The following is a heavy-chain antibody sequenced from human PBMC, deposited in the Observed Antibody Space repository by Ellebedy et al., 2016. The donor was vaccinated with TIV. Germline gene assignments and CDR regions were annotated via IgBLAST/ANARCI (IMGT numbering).Heavy chain of an antibody. V-gene: IGHV1-2*02. J-gene: IGHJ6*02. CDR3: ARDPYTLYSGYDAGSEGMDV. Sequence: ASVKVSXKASRYTFTGYYMHWVRQAPGQGLEWMGWINPNSGGTNYAQKFQGRVTMTRDTSISTAYMELSRLRSDDTAVYYCARDPYTLYSGYDAGSEGMDVWGQGTTVTVSS. CDR1: RYTFTGYY. D-gene: IGHD5-12*01. CDR2: INPNSGGT.